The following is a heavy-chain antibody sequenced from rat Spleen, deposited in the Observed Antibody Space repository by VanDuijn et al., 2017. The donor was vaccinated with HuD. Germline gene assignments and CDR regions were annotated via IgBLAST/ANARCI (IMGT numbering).Heavy chain of an antibody. Sequence: EVQLVETGGSLVQPGKSLKLTCATSGFSFSYAWMHWVRQSPEKQLEWVAQIKAKSNNYATSYAESVKGRFTISRDDSKSSVYLQMNTLKEEDTAIYYCIDTTGAGDYWGQGVMVTGSS. CDR3: IDTTGAGDY. CDR2: IKAKSNNYAT. CDR1: GFSFSYAW. V-gene: IGHV6-8*01. D-gene: IGHD1-6*01. J-gene: IGHJ2*01.